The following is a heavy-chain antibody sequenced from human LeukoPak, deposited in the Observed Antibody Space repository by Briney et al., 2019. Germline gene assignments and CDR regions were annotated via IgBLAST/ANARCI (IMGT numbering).Heavy chain of an antibody. V-gene: IGHV3-11*06. J-gene: IGHJ6*04. CDR1: GFTFSDYY. CDR3: ARYCSSTSCYGYYYYYGMDV. D-gene: IGHD2-2*01. Sequence: GGSLRLSCAASGFTFSDYYMSWIRQAPGKGLEWVSYISSSSSYTNYADSVKGRFTISRDNAKNSLYLQMNSLRAEDTAVYYCARYCSSTSCYGYYYYYGMDVWGKGTTVTVSS. CDR2: ISSSSSYT.